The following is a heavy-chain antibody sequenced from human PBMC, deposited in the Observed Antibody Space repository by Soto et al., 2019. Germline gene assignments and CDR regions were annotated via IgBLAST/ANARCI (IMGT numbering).Heavy chain of an antibody. D-gene: IGHD2-21*02. CDR3: ARATQLHIVVVTAIHYYYGMDV. J-gene: IGHJ6*02. Sequence: ASVKVSCKASGGTFSSYAISWVRQAPGQGLEWMGGIIPILGIANYAQKFQGRVTITADKSTSTAYMELSSLRSEDTAVYYCARATQLHIVVVTAIHYYYGMDVWGQGTTVTVSS. CDR1: GGTFSSYA. V-gene: IGHV1-69*10. CDR2: IIPILGIA.